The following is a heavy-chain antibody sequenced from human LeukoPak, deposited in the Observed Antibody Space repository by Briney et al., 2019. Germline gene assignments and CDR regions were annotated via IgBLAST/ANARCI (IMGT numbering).Heavy chain of an antibody. D-gene: IGHD2-2*01. CDR1: GFTFSSYA. CDR3: ARALVVPAAIGLPDY. J-gene: IGHJ4*02. V-gene: IGHV3-30-3*01. Sequence: GGSLRLSCAASGFTFSSYAMHWVRQAPGKGLEWVAVISYDGSNKYYADSVKGRFTISRDNSKNTLYLQMNSLRAEDTAVYYCARALVVPAAIGLPDYWGQGTPVTVSS. CDR2: ISYDGSNK.